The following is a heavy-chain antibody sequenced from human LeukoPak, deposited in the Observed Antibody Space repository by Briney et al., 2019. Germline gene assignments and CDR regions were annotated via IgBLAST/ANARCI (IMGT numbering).Heavy chain of an antibody. D-gene: IGHD5-12*01. CDR3: ASGYSYGGDY. CDR1: GFTFSSYW. Sequence: PGGSLRLSCAASGFTFSSYWMHWVRQAPGKGLVWVSRINSDGSSTSYADSVRGRFTISRDNAKNSLYLQMNSLRAEDTAAYYCASGYSYGGDYWGQGTLVTVSS. J-gene: IGHJ4*02. CDR2: INSDGSST. V-gene: IGHV3-74*01.